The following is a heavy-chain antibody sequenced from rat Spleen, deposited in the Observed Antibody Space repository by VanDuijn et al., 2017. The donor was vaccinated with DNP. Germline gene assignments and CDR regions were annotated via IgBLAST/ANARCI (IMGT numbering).Heavy chain of an antibody. CDR3: VRHRLYNNLFDY. D-gene: IGHD1-10*01. CDR1: GFTFSGYY. CDR2: ISYDGGNT. Sequence: EVQLVESGGGLVQPGRSLKLSCAASGFTFSGYYMAWVRQAPTKGLEWVAYISYDGGNTYYGDSVKGRFTISRDNAGSALYLQMDSLSSEDTATYYCVRHRLYNNLFDYWGQGVMVTVSS. V-gene: IGHV5-25*01. J-gene: IGHJ2*01.